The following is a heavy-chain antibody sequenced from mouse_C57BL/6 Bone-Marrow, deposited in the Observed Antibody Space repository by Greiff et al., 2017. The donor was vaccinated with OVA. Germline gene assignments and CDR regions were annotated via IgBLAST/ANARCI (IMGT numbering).Heavy chain of an antibody. Sequence: EVQVVESGEGLVKPGGSLKLSCAASGFTFSSYAMSWVRQTPEKRLEWVAYISSGGDYIYYTETVKGRSTISRDNARNTLYLQMSSLKSEDTAMYFCTINYCGCRDYFDYWGQGTTLTVSS. CDR3: TINYCGCRDYFDY. J-gene: IGHJ2*01. CDR1: GFTFSSYA. V-gene: IGHV5-9-1*02. CDR2: ISSGGDYI. D-gene: IGHD1-1*01.